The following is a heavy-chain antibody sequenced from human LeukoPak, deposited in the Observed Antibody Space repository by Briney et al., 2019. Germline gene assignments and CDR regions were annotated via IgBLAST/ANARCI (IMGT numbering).Heavy chain of an antibody. CDR2: IYSSGST. D-gene: IGHD3-22*01. CDR3: ASIYYYDSAPFDP. Sequence: SETLSLTCAVYGGSFGGYYWSWIRQPAGKGLEWIGRIYSSGSTNYNPSLKSRVTISVDTSKNQFSLKLSSVTAADTAVYYCASIYYYDSAPFDPWGQGTLVTVSS. V-gene: IGHV4-59*10. J-gene: IGHJ5*02. CDR1: GGSFGGYY.